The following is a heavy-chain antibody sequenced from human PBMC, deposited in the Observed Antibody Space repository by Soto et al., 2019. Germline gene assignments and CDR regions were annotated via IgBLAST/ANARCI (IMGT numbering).Heavy chain of an antibody. CDR1: GFTVSTYA. Sequence: GGSLKLSFAASGFTVSTYAMGWVRQAPGKGLEWVSTISGSGGSPYYADSVKGRFTISRENSKNTLYLQMHSLRADDTAEYYCAKDAVVVVAAGDSFAYWGQGT. V-gene: IGHV3-23*01. D-gene: IGHD2-15*01. J-gene: IGHJ4*02. CDR3: AKDAVVVVAAGDSFAY. CDR2: ISGSGGSP.